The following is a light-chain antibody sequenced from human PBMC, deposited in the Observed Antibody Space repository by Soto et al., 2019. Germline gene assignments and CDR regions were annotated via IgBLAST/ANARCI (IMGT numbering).Light chain of an antibody. Sequence: QSVLTQPASVSGSPGQSITISCTGTSSDVGGYNYVSWYQQHPGKAPKLMIYEVSNRPSGVSNRFSGSKSGNTASLTIPGLQAEDQADYYCSSYTSSSSYVFGTGTKVTLL. CDR2: EVS. J-gene: IGLJ1*01. CDR1: SSDVGGYNY. CDR3: SSYTSSSSYV. V-gene: IGLV2-14*01.